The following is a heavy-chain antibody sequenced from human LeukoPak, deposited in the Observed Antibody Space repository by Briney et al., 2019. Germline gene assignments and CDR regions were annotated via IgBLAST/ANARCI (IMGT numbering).Heavy chain of an antibody. D-gene: IGHD3-16*01. V-gene: IGHV1-69*04. J-gene: IGHJ4*02. Sequence: SIKVSSKICGGTFASYGISWLRQAPGQGLKWMGRTIPIRGMTNYAQKFQGRVTITADTSTSIAYMELSSLTSEDTAVYFCARGPYDGTFYFDSWGQGTLVIVSS. CDR2: TIPIRGMT. CDR3: ARGPYDGTFYFDS. CDR1: GGTFASYG.